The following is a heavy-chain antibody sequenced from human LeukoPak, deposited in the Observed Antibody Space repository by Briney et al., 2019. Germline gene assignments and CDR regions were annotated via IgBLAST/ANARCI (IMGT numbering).Heavy chain of an antibody. J-gene: IGHJ5*02. Sequence: GGSLRLSCAASGFTFSSYAMTRVRQAPGKGLEWVSAISGSVGITYYTDSVKGQFTIYRDNYKTTLYLQMNSLRAEDTDVYYCAKGSRGHCSRGSCYHTYNWFDPWGQGTLVTVSS. CDR1: GFTFSSYA. CDR3: AKGSRGHCSRGSCYHTYNWFDP. V-gene: IGHV3-23*01. CDR2: ISGSVGIT. D-gene: IGHD2-15*01.